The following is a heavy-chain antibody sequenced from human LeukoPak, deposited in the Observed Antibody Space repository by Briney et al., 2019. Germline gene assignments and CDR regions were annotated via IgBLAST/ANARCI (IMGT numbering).Heavy chain of an antibody. CDR3: ASGSVGATTPCDY. D-gene: IGHD1-26*01. CDR2: ISYDGSNK. Sequence: QPGRSLRLFCAASGFTFSSYGMHWVRQAPGKGLEWVAVISYDGSNKYYADSVKGRFTISRDNSKNTLYLQMNSLRAEDTAVYHCASGSVGATTPCDYWGQGTLVTVSS. J-gene: IGHJ4*02. CDR1: GFTFSSYG. V-gene: IGHV3-30*03.